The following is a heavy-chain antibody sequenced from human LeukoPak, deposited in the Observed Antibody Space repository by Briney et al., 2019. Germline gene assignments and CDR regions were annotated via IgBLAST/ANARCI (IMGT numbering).Heavy chain of an antibody. CDR3: AAGYCSGGSCYFDP. CDR1: GFTFTSSA. CDR2: IVVGSGNT. J-gene: IGHJ5*02. V-gene: IGHV1-58*01. D-gene: IGHD2-15*01. Sequence: SVKVSCKASGFTFTSSAVQWVRQARGQRLEWIGWIVVGSGNTNYAQKFQERVTITRDMSTSTAYMELSSLRSEDTAVYYCAAGYCSGGSCYFDPWGREPWSPSPQ.